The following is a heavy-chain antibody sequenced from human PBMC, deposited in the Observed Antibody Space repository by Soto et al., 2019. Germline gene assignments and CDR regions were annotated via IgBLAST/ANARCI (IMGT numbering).Heavy chain of an antibody. CDR3: AKDLTPLLWFGELLWN. D-gene: IGHD3-10*01. J-gene: IGHJ4*02. CDR2: ISYDGSNK. V-gene: IGHV3-30*18. CDR1: GFTFSSYG. Sequence: PGGSLRLSCAASGFTFSSYGMHWVRQAPGKGLEWVAVISYDGSNKYYADSVKGRFTISRDNSKNTLYLQMNSLRAEDTAVYYCAKDLTPLLWFGELLWNWGQGTLVTVSS.